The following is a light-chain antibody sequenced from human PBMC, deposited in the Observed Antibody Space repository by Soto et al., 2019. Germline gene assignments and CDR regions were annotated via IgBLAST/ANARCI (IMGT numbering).Light chain of an antibody. Sequence: EIEMTQSPATLSVSPGERATLSCRASQSVSSNLAWYQQKPGQAPRLLIYGAFTRGTGIPARLSGSGSGTEFTLTISSLQSEDFAVYYCQQYKNWPSFGPGTKVDI. CDR1: QSVSSN. CDR3: QQYKNWPS. CDR2: GAF. V-gene: IGKV3-15*01. J-gene: IGKJ3*01.